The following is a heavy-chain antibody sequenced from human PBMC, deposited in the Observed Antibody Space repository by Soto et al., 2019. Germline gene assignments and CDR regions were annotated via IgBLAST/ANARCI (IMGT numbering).Heavy chain of an antibody. J-gene: IGHJ6*02. D-gene: IGHD6-19*01. V-gene: IGHV1-69*01. CDR2: IIPIFGTA. CDR3: AKVRYSSPMGSYDGMDV. CDR1: RVAFSKFI. Sequence: QAQLEQSGGEVKKPGSSVKVSCKASRVAFSKFIVTWVRQAPGLGLEWVGGIIPIFGTANYAQKFQGRVTITADESTSTSYMEVNNLRSEDTAVYYCAKVRYSSPMGSYDGMDVWGQGTTVTVSS.